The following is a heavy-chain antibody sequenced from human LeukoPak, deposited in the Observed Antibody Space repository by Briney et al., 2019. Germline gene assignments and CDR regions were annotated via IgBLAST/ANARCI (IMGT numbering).Heavy chain of an antibody. CDR2: INNGKT. Sequence: SGGSLRLSCAASGFPFSSHAMSWVRQPPGKGLEWVAAINNGKTYYADSVRGRFAISRDDSTNTVYLHMNSLRDEDTALYHCVREAGYCAPVCVKTNWFDPWGQGTLVTVSS. CDR3: VREAGYCAPVCVKTNWFDP. V-gene: IGHV3-23*01. J-gene: IGHJ5*02. CDR1: GFPFSSHA. D-gene: IGHD2-15*01.